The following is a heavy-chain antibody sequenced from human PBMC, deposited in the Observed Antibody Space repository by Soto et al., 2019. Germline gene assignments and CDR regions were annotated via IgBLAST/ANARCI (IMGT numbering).Heavy chain of an antibody. CDR2: IYYSGST. D-gene: IGHD6-13*01. Sequence: SETLSLTCTVSGGSISSGDYYWSWIRQPPGKGLEWIGYIYYSGSTYYNPSLKSRVTISVDTSKNQFSLKLSSVTAADTAVYYCARGGIIAEFDYWGQGTLVTVSS. CDR1: GGSISSGDYY. J-gene: IGHJ4*02. CDR3: ARGGIIAEFDY. V-gene: IGHV4-30-4*01.